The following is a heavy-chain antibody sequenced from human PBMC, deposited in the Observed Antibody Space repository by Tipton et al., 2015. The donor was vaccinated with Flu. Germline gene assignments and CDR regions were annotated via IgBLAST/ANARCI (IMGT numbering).Heavy chain of an antibody. D-gene: IGHD5-18*01. CDR3: AKDTSRGYSYGRFDY. Sequence: SLRLSCAAFGFSFTSYAMSWVRQAPGKGLEWVSDISSSGSITYYADSVKGRFTISRDNSKNTLYLQMNSLRAKDTALYYCAKDTSRGYSYGRFDYWGPGTLVPVSS. CDR2: ISSSGSIT. V-gene: IGHV3-23*01. J-gene: IGHJ4*02. CDR1: GFSFTSYA.